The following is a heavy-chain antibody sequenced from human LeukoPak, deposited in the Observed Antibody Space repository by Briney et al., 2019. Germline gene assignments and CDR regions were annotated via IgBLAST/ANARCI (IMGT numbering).Heavy chain of an antibody. CDR1: GGPISGSSYY. V-gene: IGHV4-39*02. CDR3: ARAFYCSSTSCYGEFDY. J-gene: IGHJ4*02. Sequence: SETLSLTCTVSGGPISGSSYYWGWIRQPPGKGLEWIGSIYYSGSTYYNPSLKSRVTISVDTSKNQFSLKLNSVTATDTAVYYCARAFYCSSTSCYGEFDYWGQGTLVTVSS. D-gene: IGHD2-2*01. CDR2: IYYSGST.